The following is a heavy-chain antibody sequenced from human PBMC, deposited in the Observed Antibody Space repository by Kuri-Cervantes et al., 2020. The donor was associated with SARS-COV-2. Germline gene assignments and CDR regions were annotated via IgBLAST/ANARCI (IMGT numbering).Heavy chain of an antibody. J-gene: IGHJ6*03. V-gene: IGHV4-4*07. CDR1: GGSISTYY. CDR3: ARRNPAYYYYYYMDV. CDR2: IYKSGST. Sequence: GSLRLSCTVSGGSISTYYWSWIRQPAGKRLEYIGRIYKSGSTSYSPSLKSRVTMSIDTSKNQFSLKLSSVTAADTAVYYCARRNPAYYYYYYMDVWGKGTTVTVSS.